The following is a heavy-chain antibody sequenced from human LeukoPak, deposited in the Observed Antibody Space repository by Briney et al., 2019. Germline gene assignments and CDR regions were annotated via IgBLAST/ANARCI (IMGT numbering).Heavy chain of an antibody. V-gene: IGHV3-53*01. CDR3: ARVQTGRGYSYGSSDY. CDR2: IYSGGST. J-gene: IGHJ4*02. Sequence: GGSLRLSCAASGFTFNNYWMSWVRQAPGKGLEWVSVIYSGGSTYYADSVKGRFTISRDNSKNTLYLQMNSLRAEDTAVYYCARVQTGRGYSYGSSDYWGQGTLVTVSS. D-gene: IGHD5-18*01. CDR1: GFTFNNYW.